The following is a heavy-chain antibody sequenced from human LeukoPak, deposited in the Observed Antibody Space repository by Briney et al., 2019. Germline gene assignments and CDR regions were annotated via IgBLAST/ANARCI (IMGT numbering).Heavy chain of an antibody. CDR3: ARTAGWFGELDAFDI. Sequence: SETLSLTCTVSGGSISSYYWSWIRQPPGKGLEWIGFIYDSGSTNYNPSLKSRVTISVDTSKNQFSLKLSSVTAADTAVYYCARTAGWFGELDAFDIWGQGTMVTVSS. CDR1: GGSISSYY. V-gene: IGHV4-59*01. J-gene: IGHJ3*02. D-gene: IGHD3-10*01. CDR2: IYDSGST.